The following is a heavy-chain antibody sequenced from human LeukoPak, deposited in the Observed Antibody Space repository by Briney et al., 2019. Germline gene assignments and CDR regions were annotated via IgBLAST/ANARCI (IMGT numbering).Heavy chain of an antibody. Sequence: TGGSLRLSCAASGFSFNNYWMSWVRQAPGKGLEWVANIKQDGSEKYYVDSVKGRFTISRDNAKNSLYLQMNSLRAEDTALYYCARAGHYDTTWYQWGQGTLVTVSS. D-gene: IGHD3-22*01. CDR3: ARAGHYDTTWYQ. J-gene: IGHJ4*02. CDR1: GFSFNNYW. CDR2: IKQDGSEK. V-gene: IGHV3-7*01.